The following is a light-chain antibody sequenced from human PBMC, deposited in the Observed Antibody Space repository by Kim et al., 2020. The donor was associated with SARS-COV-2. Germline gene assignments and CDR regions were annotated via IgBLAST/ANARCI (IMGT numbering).Light chain of an antibody. CDR3: TSYAGSKSFEV. CDR1: SSDVGAYNY. CDR2: EVN. V-gene: IGLV2-8*01. J-gene: IGLJ2*01. Sequence: QSVLTQPPSASGSPGQTIAISCTGTSSDVGAYNYVSWYQQHPGKAPKLMIYEVNQRPSGIPERFSGSKSGNTASLTVSGLQAEDEADYYCTSYAGSKSFEVFGGGTQVTVL.